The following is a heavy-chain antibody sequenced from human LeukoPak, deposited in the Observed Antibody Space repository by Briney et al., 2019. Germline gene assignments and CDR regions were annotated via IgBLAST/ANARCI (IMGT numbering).Heavy chain of an antibody. CDR2: MNPNRGNT. CDR3: ARLFYDYVWGSYYYGMDV. V-gene: IGHV1-8*01. D-gene: IGHD3-16*01. J-gene: IGHJ6*02. Sequence: ASVKVSCKASGYTFTSYDINWVRQATGQGLEWMGWMNPNRGNTGYAQKFQGRVTMTRNTSISTAYMELSSLRSEDTAVYYCARLFYDYVWGSYYYGMDVWGQGTTVTVSS. CDR1: GYTFTSYD.